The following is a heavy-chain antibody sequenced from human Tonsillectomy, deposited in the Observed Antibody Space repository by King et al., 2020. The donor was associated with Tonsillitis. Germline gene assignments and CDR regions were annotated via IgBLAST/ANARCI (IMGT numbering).Heavy chain of an antibody. CDR1: GFTFSSYA. D-gene: IGHD3-22*01. CDR2: ISGSGGST. Sequence: VQLVESGGGLVQPGGSLRLSCAASGFTFSSYAMSWVRQAPGKGLEWVSAISGSGGSTYYADSVKGRFTISRDNSKNTLYLQMNSLGAEDTAVYYCAKDQRITMIVVVITTFDYWGQGTLVTVSS. J-gene: IGHJ4*02. CDR3: AKDQRITMIVVVITTFDY. V-gene: IGHV3-23*04.